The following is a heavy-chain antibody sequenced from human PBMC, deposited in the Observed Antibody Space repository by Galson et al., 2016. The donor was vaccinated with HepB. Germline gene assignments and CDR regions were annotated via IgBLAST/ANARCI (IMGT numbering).Heavy chain of an antibody. D-gene: IGHD5-18*01. Sequence: SLRLSCAASGFTFSDYWMNWVRQAPGQGLEWVANIKRDGSQIYYVDSVRGRFTISRDNFQNPLFLQMNSLRAEDTAVYYCARAQWRQARLAAYFDYWGQGALVTVSS. CDR1: GFTFSDYW. V-gene: IGHV3-7*04. CDR3: ARAQWRQARLAAYFDY. J-gene: IGHJ4*02. CDR2: IKRDGSQI.